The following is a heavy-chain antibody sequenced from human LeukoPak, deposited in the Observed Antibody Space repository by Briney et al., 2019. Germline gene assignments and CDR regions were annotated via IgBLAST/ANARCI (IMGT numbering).Heavy chain of an antibody. CDR2: INSDGSST. CDR3: ARDRYYGMDV. V-gene: IGHV3-74*01. Sequence: PGGSLRLSCAASGFTFSAYNMNWVRQVPGKGLVWVSRINSDGSSTAYADSVKGRFTISRDNAKNTLYLQMNSLRVEDTAVYYCARDRYYGMDVWGQGTTVTVSS. CDR1: GFTFSAYN. J-gene: IGHJ6*02.